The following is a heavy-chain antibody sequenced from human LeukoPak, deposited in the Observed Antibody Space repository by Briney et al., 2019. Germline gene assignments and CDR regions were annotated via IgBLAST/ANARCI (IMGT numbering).Heavy chain of an antibody. V-gene: IGHV1-18*01. CDR1: DYTFTSSG. J-gene: IGHJ4*02. D-gene: IGHD6-19*01. Sequence: ASVSVSYTPSDYTFTSSGISWVRQAPGQGLECWWWISTYTGYSKYAQNLQGRVTMTADTSTSTAYMELSSLRSDDTAVYYCAKNSSGGYSDYWGQGSLVTVCS. CDR2: ISTYTGYS. CDR3: AKNSSGGYSDY.